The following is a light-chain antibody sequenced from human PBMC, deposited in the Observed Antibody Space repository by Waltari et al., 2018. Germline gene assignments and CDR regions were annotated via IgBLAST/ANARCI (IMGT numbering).Light chain of an antibody. V-gene: IGKV1-12*01. J-gene: IGKJ5*01. Sequence: DIQMTQSPSSVSASVGDRVTITCRASQGINNNIAWYQQQPGKAPSLLIYGASSLQTGVPSRFRDSGSGTEFTLTISSLQPEDFATYYCQQINSFPITFGQGTRLEIK. CDR2: GAS. CDR3: QQINSFPIT. CDR1: QGINNN.